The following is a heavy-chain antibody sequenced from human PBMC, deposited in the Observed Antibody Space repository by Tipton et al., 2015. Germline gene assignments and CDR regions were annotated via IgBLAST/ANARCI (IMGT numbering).Heavy chain of an antibody. V-gene: IGHV3-33*05. J-gene: IGHJ4*02. CDR2: ISWDGRNK. Sequence: SLRLSCAASGFTLTRYGMNWVRQAPGKGLEWVAVISWDGRNKYYADSVKGRFTVSRDTSKNTLYLQMDSLGAGDTAVYYCARDYCSVTSCYDYWGQGTLVTVSS. CDR1: GFTLTRYG. D-gene: IGHD2-2*01. CDR3: ARDYCSVTSCYDY.